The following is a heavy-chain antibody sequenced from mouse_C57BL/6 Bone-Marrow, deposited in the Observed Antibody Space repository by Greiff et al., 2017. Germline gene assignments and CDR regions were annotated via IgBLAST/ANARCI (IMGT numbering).Heavy chain of an antibody. J-gene: IGHJ2*01. V-gene: IGHV1-26*01. Sequence: VQLQQSGPELVQPGASVKISCKASGYTFTDYYMNWVKQSHGKSLEWIGDINPNNGGTSYNQKFKGKATLTVDKSSSTAYMELRSLTSEDSAVYYCARGGYYVYYFDYWGQGTTLTVSS. D-gene: IGHD2-3*01. CDR1: GYTFTDYY. CDR3: ARGGYYVYYFDY. CDR2: INPNNGGT.